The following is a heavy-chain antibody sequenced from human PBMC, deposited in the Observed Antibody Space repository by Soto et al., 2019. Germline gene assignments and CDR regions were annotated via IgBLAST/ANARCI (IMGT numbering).Heavy chain of an antibody. Sequence: ASVKVSCKASGYTFTNYGISWVRQAPGQGLEWMGWISAYNGNTNYAQKLQGRVTMTTDTSTSTAYMELRSLRSDDTAVYYCARDYGPYNSGWYGLLPGDYWGQGTLVTVSS. CDR3: ARDYGPYNSGWYGLLPGDY. V-gene: IGHV1-18*01. J-gene: IGHJ4*02. CDR2: ISAYNGNT. D-gene: IGHD6-19*01. CDR1: GYTFTNYG.